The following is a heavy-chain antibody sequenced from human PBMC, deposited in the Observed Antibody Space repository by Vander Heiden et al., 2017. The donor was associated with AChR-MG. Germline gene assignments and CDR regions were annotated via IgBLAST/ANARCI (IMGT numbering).Heavy chain of an antibody. Sequence: EVRLVESGGNLVQTGGSLRLSCTASGFTFSSYWISWVRQAPGKGLDWVANINPDGSEKNYVDSVKGRFIISRDNAKNSLYLQTNSLGAEDTAVYYCARDTGYGAYDSWGQGTLVTVSS. D-gene: IGHD5-12*01. CDR3: ARDTGYGAYDS. V-gene: IGHV3-7*01. CDR2: INPDGSEK. CDR1: GFTFSSYW. J-gene: IGHJ4*02.